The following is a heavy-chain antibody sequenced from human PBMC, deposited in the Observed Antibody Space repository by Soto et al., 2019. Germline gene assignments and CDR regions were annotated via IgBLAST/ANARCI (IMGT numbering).Heavy chain of an antibody. V-gene: IGHV3-21*01. CDR3: ARDRKDIVVVVAATPAEGLDAFDI. CDR2: ISSSSSYI. Sequence: GGSLRLSCAASGFTFSSYSMNWVRQAPGKGLEWVSSISSSSSYIYYADSVKGRFTISRDNAKNSLYLQMNSLRAEDTAVYYCARDRKDIVVVVAATPAEGLDAFDIWGQGTMVTVSS. J-gene: IGHJ3*02. CDR1: GFTFSSYS. D-gene: IGHD2-15*01.